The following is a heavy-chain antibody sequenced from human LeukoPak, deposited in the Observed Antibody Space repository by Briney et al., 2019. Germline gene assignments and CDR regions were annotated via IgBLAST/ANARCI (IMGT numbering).Heavy chain of an antibody. CDR1: GESFSGYY. CDR3: ARDTGYSYGGRHYYYMDV. V-gene: IGHV4-34*01. D-gene: IGHD5-18*01. CDR2: INHSGST. Sequence: SETLSLTCAVYGESFSGYYWSWIRQPPGKGLEWIGEINHSGSTNYNPSLKSRVTMSVDTSKNQFSLKLSSVTAADTAVYYCARDTGYSYGGRHYYYMDVWGKGTTVTISS. J-gene: IGHJ6*03.